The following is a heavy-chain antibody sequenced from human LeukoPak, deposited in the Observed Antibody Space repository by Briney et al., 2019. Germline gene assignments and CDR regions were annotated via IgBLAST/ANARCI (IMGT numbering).Heavy chain of an antibody. CDR2: IIPIFGTA. CDR3: ARQVWFGESHFDY. D-gene: IGHD3-10*01. J-gene: IGHJ4*02. V-gene: IGHV1-69*06. Sequence: ASVKVSCKASGGTFSSYAISWVRQAPGQGLEWMGGIIPIFGTANYAQKFQGRVTITAEKSTSTADMELSSLRSEDTAVYYCARQVWFGESHFDYWGQGTLVTVSS. CDR1: GGTFSSYA.